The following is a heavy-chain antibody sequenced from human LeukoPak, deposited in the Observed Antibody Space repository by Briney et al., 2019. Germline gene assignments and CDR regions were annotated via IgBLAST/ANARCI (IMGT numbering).Heavy chain of an antibody. V-gene: IGHV4-59*08. D-gene: IGHD6-19*01. J-gene: IGHJ4*02. CDR3: ASPPYSSGWYYFDY. CDR2: IYYSGST. Sequence: SETLSLTCTVSGASISSYYWSWIRQPPGKGLEWIGYIYYSGSTNYNPSLKSRVTISVDTSKNQFSLKLSSVTAADTAVYYCASPPYSSGWYYFDYWGQGTLVTVSS. CDR1: GASISSYY.